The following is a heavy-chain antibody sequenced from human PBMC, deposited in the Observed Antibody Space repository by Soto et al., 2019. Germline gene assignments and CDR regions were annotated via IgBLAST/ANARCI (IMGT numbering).Heavy chain of an antibody. CDR3: ARGYCSSTSCYFVY. CDR1: GFTFSDYW. D-gene: IGHD2-2*01. Sequence: GGSLRLSCAASGFTFSDYWMNWVRQAPGKGLEWVANIKQDGGEKYYVDSVKGRFTISRDNAKNSLYLQMNNLRAEDTAVYYCARGYCSSTSCYFVYWGQGALVTVSS. CDR2: IKQDGGEK. V-gene: IGHV3-7*01. J-gene: IGHJ4*02.